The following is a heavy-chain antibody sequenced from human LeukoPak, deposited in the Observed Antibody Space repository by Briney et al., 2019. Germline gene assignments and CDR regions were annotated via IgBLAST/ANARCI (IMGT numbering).Heavy chain of an antibody. CDR2: FYSGGTT. J-gene: IGHJ6*02. CDR3: VRKFPSPVYGMDV. Sequence: GGSLRLSCVASGFAVSSNYMSWVRQPPGKGLEWVSVFYSGGTTYYVDSVKGRFTISRDNSKNTVSLQMNSLRAEGTAVYYCVRKFPSPVYGMDVWGQGTTVTVSS. CDR1: GFAVSSNY. V-gene: IGHV3-66*01. D-gene: IGHD2-21*01.